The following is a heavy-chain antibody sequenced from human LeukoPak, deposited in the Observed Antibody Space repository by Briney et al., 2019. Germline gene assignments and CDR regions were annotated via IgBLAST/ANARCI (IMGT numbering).Heavy chain of an antibody. CDR3: AKEGAVTTTIFNWFDP. CDR2: ISGSGGST. D-gene: IGHD2/OR15-2a*01. V-gene: IGHV3-23*01. J-gene: IGHJ5*02. CDR1: GFTFSSYG. Sequence: GGSLRLSCAASGFTFSSYGMSWVRQAPGKGLEWVSAISGSGGSTYYADSVKGRFTISRDNSKNTLYLQMNSLRAEDTAVYYCAKEGAVTTTIFNWFDPWGQGTLVTVSS.